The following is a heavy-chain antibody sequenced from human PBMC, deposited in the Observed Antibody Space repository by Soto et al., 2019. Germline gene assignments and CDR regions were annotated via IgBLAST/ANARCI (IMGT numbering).Heavy chain of an antibody. V-gene: IGHV4-34*01. CDR3: ARSRRTTMVRGVMVWFDP. D-gene: IGHD3-10*01. J-gene: IGHJ5*02. CDR1: GGSFSGYY. Sequence: SETLSLTCAVYGGSFSGYYWSWIRQPPGKGLEWIGEINHSGSTNYNPSLKSRVTISVDTSKNQFSLKLSSVTAADTAVYYCARSRRTTMVRGVMVWFDPWGQGTLVTVSS. CDR2: INHSGST.